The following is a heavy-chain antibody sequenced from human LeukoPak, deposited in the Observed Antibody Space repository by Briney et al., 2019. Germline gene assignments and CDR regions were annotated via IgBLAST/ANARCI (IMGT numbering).Heavy chain of an antibody. D-gene: IGHD4-17*01. Sequence: PSETLSLTCTVSGGSISSSGYYWGWIRQPPGKGLEWIGSIYYSGSTYYNPSLKSRVTISVDTSKNRFSLKLSSVTAADTAVYYCTRLNDYAWYFDLWGRGTLVTVSS. J-gene: IGHJ2*01. CDR1: GGSISSSGYY. CDR3: TRLNDYAWYFDL. CDR2: IYYSGST. V-gene: IGHV4-39*01.